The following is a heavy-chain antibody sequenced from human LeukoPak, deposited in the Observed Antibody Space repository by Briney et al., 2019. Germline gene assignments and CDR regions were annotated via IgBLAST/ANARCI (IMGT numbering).Heavy chain of an antibody. CDR2: IYYSGST. J-gene: IGHJ4*02. D-gene: IGHD5-24*01. Sequence: SQTLSLTCTVSGGSISSYYWSWIRQPPGKGLEWIGYIYYSGSTNYNPSLKSRVTISVDTSKNQFSLKLSSVTAADTAVYYCAREKMATGPDYFDYWGQGTLVTVSS. V-gene: IGHV4-59*01. CDR1: GGSISSYY. CDR3: AREKMATGPDYFDY.